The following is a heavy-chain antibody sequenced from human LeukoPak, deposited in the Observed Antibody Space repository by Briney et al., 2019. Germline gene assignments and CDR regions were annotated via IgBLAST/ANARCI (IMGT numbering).Heavy chain of an antibody. D-gene: IGHD3-10*01. CDR1: GFTFSDYY. Sequence: GGSLRLSCAASGFTFSDYYMSWVRQAPGKGLEWVSYISSSSSDKNYADSVKGRFTISRDNAKNTLYLQMNSLRAEDTAVYYCARDRGSGSYSYYYYGMDFWGQGTTVTVSS. J-gene: IGHJ6*02. CDR3: ARDRGSGSYSYYYYGMDF. V-gene: IGHV3-11*05. CDR2: ISSSSSDK.